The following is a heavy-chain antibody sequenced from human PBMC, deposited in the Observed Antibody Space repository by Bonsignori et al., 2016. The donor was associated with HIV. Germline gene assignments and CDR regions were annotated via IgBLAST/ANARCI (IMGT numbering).Heavy chain of an antibody. J-gene: IGHJ4*02. Sequence: WIRQPPGKGLEWIGYIYYSGSTYYNPSLKSRVTISVDTSKNQFSLKLSSVTAADTAVYYCARTYYYDSSGYPYYFDYWGQGTLVTVSS. CDR3: ARTYYYDSSGYPYYFDY. V-gene: IGHV4-30-4*01. CDR2: IYYSGST. D-gene: IGHD3-22*01.